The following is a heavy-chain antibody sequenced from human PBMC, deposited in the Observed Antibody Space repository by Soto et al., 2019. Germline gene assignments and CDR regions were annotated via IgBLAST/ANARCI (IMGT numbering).Heavy chain of an antibody. CDR2: IYSSGNT. V-gene: IGHV4-59*01. J-gene: IGHJ5*02. Sequence: SETLSLTCTVSGGAISTYSWGCFRQTPDKGLESIGYIYSSGNTNYNPSLKSRVTISIDTSKNQFSLKLTSVTAADTAVYYCARGGSRDSGTYHNRWFDPWGQGTLVTVS. CDR1: GGAISTYS. D-gene: IGHD3-10*01. CDR3: ARGGSRDSGTYHNRWFDP.